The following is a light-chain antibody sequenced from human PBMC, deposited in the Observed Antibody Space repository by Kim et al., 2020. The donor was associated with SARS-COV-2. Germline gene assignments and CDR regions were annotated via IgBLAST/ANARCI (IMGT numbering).Light chain of an antibody. CDR2: QDS. Sequence: GSPGLTASITCSGDKLGDKYACWYQQKPGQSPVLVIYQDSKRPSGIPERFSGSNSGNTATLTISGTQAMDEADYYCQAWDSSTAVFGGGTQLTVL. V-gene: IGLV3-1*01. CDR1: KLGDKY. CDR3: QAWDSSTAV. J-gene: IGLJ3*02.